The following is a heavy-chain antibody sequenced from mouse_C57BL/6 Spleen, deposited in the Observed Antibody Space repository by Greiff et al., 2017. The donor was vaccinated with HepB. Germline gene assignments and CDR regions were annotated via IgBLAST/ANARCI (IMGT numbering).Heavy chain of an antibody. D-gene: IGHD2-4*01. J-gene: IGHJ4*01. V-gene: IGHV5-9-1*02. CDR3: TRDRDDSDGDYAMDY. CDR2: ISSGGDYI. CDR1: GFTFSSYA. Sequence: DVMLVESGEGLVKPGGSLKLSCAASGFTFSSYAMSWVRQTPEKRLEWVAYISSGGDYIYYADTVKGRITISRDNARNTLYLQMSSLKSEDTDMYYCTRDRDDSDGDYAMDYWGQGTSVTVSS.